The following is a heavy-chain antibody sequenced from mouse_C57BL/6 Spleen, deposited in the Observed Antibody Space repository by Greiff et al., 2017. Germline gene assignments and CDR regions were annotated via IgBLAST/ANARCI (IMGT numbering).Heavy chain of an antibody. CDR3: ARGEGGNYYGMDY. CDR2: IFPGSGNT. J-gene: IGHJ4*01. CDR1: GYTFTGYW. V-gene: IGHV1-9*01. Sequence: QVQLQQSGAELMKPGASVKLSCKATGYTFTGYWIEWVKQRPGHGLEWIGQIFPGSGNTNYNETFKGKATFTADNASNTAYMQLSSLTSEDSDIYDCARGEGGNYYGMDYWGQGTTVTVSS. D-gene: IGHD2-1*01.